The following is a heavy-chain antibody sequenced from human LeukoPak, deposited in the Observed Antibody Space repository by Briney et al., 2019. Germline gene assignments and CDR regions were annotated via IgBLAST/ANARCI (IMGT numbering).Heavy chain of an antibody. D-gene: IGHD3-22*01. CDR3: ARDSSGSVVY. Sequence: MSSETLSLTCAVSGGSISSGGYSWSWIRQPPGKGLEWIGYIYHSGSTYYNPSLKSRVTISVDRSKNQFSLKLSSVTAADTAVYYCARDSSGSVVYWGQGTLVTVSS. CDR1: GGSISSGGYS. CDR2: IYHSGST. J-gene: IGHJ4*02. V-gene: IGHV4-30-2*01.